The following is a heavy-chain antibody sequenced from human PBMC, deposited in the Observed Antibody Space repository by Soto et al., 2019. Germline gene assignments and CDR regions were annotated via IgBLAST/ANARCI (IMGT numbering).Heavy chain of an antibody. CDR1: GFTFTSSA. Sequence: ASVKVSCKASGFTFTSSAVQWVRQARGQRLEWIGWIVVGSGSTSYAQKFQGRVTMTRDTSTSTVYMELSSLRSEDTAVYYCARVSSWSCFDYWGQGTQVTVSS. V-gene: IGHV1-58*01. J-gene: IGHJ4*02. CDR3: ARVSSWSCFDY. D-gene: IGHD6-13*01. CDR2: IVVGSGST.